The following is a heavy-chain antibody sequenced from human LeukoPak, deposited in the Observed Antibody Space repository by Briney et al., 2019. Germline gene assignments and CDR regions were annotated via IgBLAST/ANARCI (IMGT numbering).Heavy chain of an antibody. CDR2: ISGSGGST. Sequence: PGGSLRLSCAASGFTFSSYAMSWVRQAPGKGLEWVSAISGSGGSTYYADSVKGRFTISRDNSKNTLYLQMSSLRAEDTAVYYCAKAGDIVVVVAAMPRAPFDYWGQGTLVTVSS. CDR1: GFTFSSYA. V-gene: IGHV3-23*01. D-gene: IGHD2-15*01. J-gene: IGHJ4*02. CDR3: AKAGDIVVVVAAMPRAPFDY.